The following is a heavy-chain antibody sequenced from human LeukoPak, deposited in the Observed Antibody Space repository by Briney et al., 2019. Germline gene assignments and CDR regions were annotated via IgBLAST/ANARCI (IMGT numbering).Heavy chain of an antibody. J-gene: IGHJ6*04. CDR1: GFTFSSYW. D-gene: IGHD5-12*01. CDR2: IKQDGSEK. V-gene: IGHV3-7*03. CDR3: ARCRAGYSGYDFDLATYYYYYYGMDV. Sequence: GGSLRLSCAASGFTFSSYWMSWVRQAPGKGLEWAANIKQDGSEKYYVDSVKGRFTISRDNAKNSLYLQMNSLRAEDAAVYYCARCRAGYSGYDFDLATYYYYYYGMDVWGKGTTVTVSS.